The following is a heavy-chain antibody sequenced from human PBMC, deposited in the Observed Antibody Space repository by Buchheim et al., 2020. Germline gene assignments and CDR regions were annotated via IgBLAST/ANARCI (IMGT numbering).Heavy chain of an antibody. CDR2: ISHDGLYK. J-gene: IGHJ4*02. CDR1: GFTFSSNG. V-gene: IGHV3-30*18. CDR3: AKDLSTKWSFDY. Sequence: QVQVVESGGGVVQPGGSLRLSCAASGFTFSSNGMHWVRQAPGKGLEWVATISHDGLYKYHIDSVKGRFTISRDNPKNRLSLQMNSLRAEDTAVYYCAKDLSTKWSFDYWGQGTL. D-gene: IGHD2-15*01.